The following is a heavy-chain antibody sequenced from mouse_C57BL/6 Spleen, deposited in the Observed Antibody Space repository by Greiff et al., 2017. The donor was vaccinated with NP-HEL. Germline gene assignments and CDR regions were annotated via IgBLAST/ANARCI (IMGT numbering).Heavy chain of an antibody. V-gene: IGHV5-6*01. J-gene: IGHJ2*01. CDR3: ARHEALNSFDY. CDR1: GFTFSSYG. D-gene: IGHD1-3*01. CDR2: ISSGGSYT. Sequence: DVQLVESGGDLVKPGGSLKLSCAASGFTFSSYGMSWVRQTPDKRLEWVATISSGGSYTYYPDSVKGRFTISRDNAKNTLYLQMSSLKSEDTAMYYCARHEALNSFDYWGQGTTLTVSS.